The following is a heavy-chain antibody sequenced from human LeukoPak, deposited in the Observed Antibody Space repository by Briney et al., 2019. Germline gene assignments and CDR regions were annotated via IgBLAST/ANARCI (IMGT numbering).Heavy chain of an antibody. Sequence: GGSLRLSCAASGFTFSSYAMSWVSQAPGKGLEWVSAISGSGGSTYYADSVKGRFTISRDNSKNTLYPQMNSLRAEDPAVYYCAKARGRNLVVVIATPPGIYFDYWGQGTLVTVSS. CDR1: GFTFSSYA. V-gene: IGHV3-23*01. CDR3: AKARGRNLVVVIATPPGIYFDY. J-gene: IGHJ4*02. D-gene: IGHD2-21*01. CDR2: ISGSGGST.